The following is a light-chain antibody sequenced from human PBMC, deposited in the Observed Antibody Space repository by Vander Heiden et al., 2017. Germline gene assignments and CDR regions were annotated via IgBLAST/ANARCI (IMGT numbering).Light chain of an antibody. CDR2: WAS. V-gene: IGKV4-1*01. J-gene: IGKJ1*01. Sequence: DIVMPQSPASLAVSLGERATINCKSSQSVLSSSNNKNYLTWFQQKPGQPPKLLIYWASTRESGVPDRFSGSGSGTDFTLTISSLQAEDVAVYYCQQYYNIPRTFGQGTKVEIK. CDR3: QQYYNIPRT. CDR1: QSVLSSSNNKNY.